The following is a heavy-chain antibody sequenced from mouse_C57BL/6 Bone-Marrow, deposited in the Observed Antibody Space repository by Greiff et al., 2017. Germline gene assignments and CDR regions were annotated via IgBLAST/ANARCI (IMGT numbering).Heavy chain of an antibody. CDR3: ARGDYYDSPYAMDY. CDR2: IYPSGGCT. J-gene: IGHJ4*01. D-gene: IGHD1-1*02. Sequence: QVQLQQPGAELVKPGASVKLSCKASGYTFTSYWMHWVKQRPGQGLEWIGGIYPSGGCTNYNEKFKGKATLTVDTSSSTAYMQLSSLTSEDSAVYYCARGDYYDSPYAMDYWGQGTSVTVSS. CDR1: GYTFTSYW. V-gene: IGHV1-50*01.